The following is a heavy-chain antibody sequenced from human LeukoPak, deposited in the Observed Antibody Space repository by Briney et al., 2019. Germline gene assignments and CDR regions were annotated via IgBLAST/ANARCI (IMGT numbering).Heavy chain of an antibody. CDR2: IDPSDSYT. CDR3: ARQIRYDSSGYYVDDAFDI. J-gene: IGHJ3*02. Sequence: GESLKISCKASGYTFTTYWISWVRQMPGKGLEWMGRIDPSDSYTNYSPSFQGQVTISADKSISTAYLQWSSLKASDTAMYYCARQIRYDSSGYYVDDAFDIWGQGTMVTVSS. D-gene: IGHD3-22*01. CDR1: GYTFTTYW. V-gene: IGHV5-10-1*04.